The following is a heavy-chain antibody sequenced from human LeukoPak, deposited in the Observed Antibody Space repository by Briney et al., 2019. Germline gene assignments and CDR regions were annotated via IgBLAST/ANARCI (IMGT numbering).Heavy chain of an antibody. CDR2: TYYRSTWYN. CDR1: GDSVSSKGVT. D-gene: IGHD2-2*01. CDR3: ARRLTQYDCFDP. V-gene: IGHV6-1*01. Sequence: SQTLPLTCAISGDSVSSKGVTWNWVRQSPSRGLEWLGRTYYRSTWYNDYAVSVRGRITVNPDTSKNQFSLHLNSVTPEDTAVYYCARRLTQYDCFDPWGQGILVTVSS. J-gene: IGHJ5*02.